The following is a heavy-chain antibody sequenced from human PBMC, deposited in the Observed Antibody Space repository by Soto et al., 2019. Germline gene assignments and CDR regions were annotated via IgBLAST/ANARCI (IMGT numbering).Heavy chain of an antibody. V-gene: IGHV4-59*01. CDR3: ARGSPEVAWGLYYYYYMDV. CDR2: IYYSGST. D-gene: IGHD3-16*01. Sequence: SETLSLTCTVSGGSISSYYWNWIRQPPGKGLEWIGYIYYSGSTNYNPSLKSRVTISVDTSMNQISLKLSSVTAADTAVYYCARGSPEVAWGLYYYYYMDVWGKGTTVTVSS. J-gene: IGHJ6*03. CDR1: GGSISSYY.